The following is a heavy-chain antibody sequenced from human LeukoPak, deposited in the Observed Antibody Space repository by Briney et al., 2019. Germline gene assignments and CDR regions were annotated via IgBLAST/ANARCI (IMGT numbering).Heavy chain of an antibody. CDR3: ARDMITLDNTYYYDSSTIGGDY. CDR1: GFTFSSYA. D-gene: IGHD3-22*01. Sequence: GGSLRLSCAASGFTFSSYAMHWVRQAPGKGLEWVAVISYDGSNKYYADSVKGRFTISRDNSKNTLYLQMNSLRAEDTAVYYCARDMITLDNTYYYDSSTIGGDYWGQGTLVTVSS. J-gene: IGHJ4*02. CDR2: ISYDGSNK. V-gene: IGHV3-30*04.